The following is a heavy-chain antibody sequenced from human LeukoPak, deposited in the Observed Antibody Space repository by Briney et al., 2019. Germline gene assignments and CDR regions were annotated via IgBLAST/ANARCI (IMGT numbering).Heavy chain of an antibody. V-gene: IGHV3-30*02. Sequence: GGSLRLSCAASGFTFSSYGMHWVRQAPGKGLEWVAFIRYDGSNKYYADSVKGRFTISRDNSKNTLCLQMNSLRAEDTAVYYCAKETYCSSTSCRSQYFQHWGQGTLVTVSS. D-gene: IGHD2-2*01. CDR3: AKETYCSSTSCRSQYFQH. CDR2: IRYDGSNK. CDR1: GFTFSSYG. J-gene: IGHJ1*01.